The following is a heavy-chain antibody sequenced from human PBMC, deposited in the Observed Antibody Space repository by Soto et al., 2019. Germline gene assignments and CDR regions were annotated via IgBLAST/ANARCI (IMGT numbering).Heavy chain of an antibody. CDR1: GGSISSGGYY. CDR3: ARAKPATVAPGWWFDP. Sequence: SETLSLTCTVSGGSISSGGYYWSWIRQHPGKGLKWIGYIYYSGSTYYNPSLKSRVTTSVDTSKNQFSLKLSSVTAADTAVYYCARAKPATVAPGWWFDPWGQRILVTVSS. V-gene: IGHV4-31*03. D-gene: IGHD4-17*01. CDR2: IYYSGST. J-gene: IGHJ5*02.